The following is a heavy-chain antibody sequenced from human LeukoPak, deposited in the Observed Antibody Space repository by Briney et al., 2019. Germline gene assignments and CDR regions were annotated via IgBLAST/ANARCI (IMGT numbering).Heavy chain of an antibody. V-gene: IGHV4-39*01. CDR1: GGSISSSTYY. D-gene: IGHD4-17*01. J-gene: IGHJ4*02. CDR3: ARNSLDFTVTTGDSHDY. Sequence: SETLSLTCTVSGGSISSSTYYWGWIRQPPGKGLEWIGSIYYSGSTYYNPSLKSRVTISVDTSKNQFSLKLSSVTAADTAVYYCARNSLDFTVTTGDSHDYWGQGTLVTVSS. CDR2: IYYSGST.